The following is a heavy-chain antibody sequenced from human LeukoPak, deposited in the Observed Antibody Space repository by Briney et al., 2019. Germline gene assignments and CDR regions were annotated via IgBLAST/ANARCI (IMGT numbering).Heavy chain of an antibody. Sequence: ASVTDSCKSSGYTFTDYYVNWVRQPPGKGLAWVGCINPTSGGTSYAQKFQGRVTLTRDTSINTAYMDPSSLRYDDTAIYYCARGHSGDGYHFDYWGQGTLVAVSS. CDR3: ARGHSGDGYHFDY. J-gene: IGHJ4*02. D-gene: IGHD2-21*01. CDR1: GYTFTDYY. V-gene: IGHV1-2*02. CDR2: INPTSGGT.